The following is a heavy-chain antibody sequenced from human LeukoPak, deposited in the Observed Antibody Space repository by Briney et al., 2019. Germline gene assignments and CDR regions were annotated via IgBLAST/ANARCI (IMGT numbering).Heavy chain of an antibody. Sequence: GGSLRLSSAASGFTFSDYYMSWIRQAPGKGLEWVSYISSSGSTIYYADSVKGRFTISRDNAKNSLYLQMNSLRAEDTAVYYCARDFLRSGGCAFDIWGQGTMVTVSS. CDR2: ISSSGSTI. D-gene: IGHD3-16*01. J-gene: IGHJ3*02. CDR1: GFTFSDYY. CDR3: ARDFLRSGGCAFDI. V-gene: IGHV3-11*01.